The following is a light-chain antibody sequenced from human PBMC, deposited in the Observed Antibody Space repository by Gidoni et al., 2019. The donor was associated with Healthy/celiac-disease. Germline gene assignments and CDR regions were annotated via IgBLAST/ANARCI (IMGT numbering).Light chain of an antibody. CDR3: QAWDSSLYV. J-gene: IGLJ1*01. CDR1: KLGDKY. CDR2: QDS. Sequence: FKRTRPPPVSLSPGQTASITCSGDKLGDKYACWYQQKPGQSPVLVIYQDSKRPSGIPERFSGSNSGNTATLTISGTQAMDEADYYCQAWDSSLYVFGTGTKVTVL. V-gene: IGLV3-1*01.